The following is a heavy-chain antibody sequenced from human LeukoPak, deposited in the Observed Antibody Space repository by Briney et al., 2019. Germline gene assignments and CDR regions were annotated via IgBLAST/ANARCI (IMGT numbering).Heavy chain of an antibody. CDR2: ISWNSGSI. V-gene: IGHV3-9*01. CDR3: AKAPYYDILTQYYFDY. J-gene: IGHJ4*02. D-gene: IGHD3-9*01. CDR1: GFTFDDYA. Sequence: GGSLRLSCAASGFTFDDYAMHWVRQAPGKGLEWVSGISWNSGSIGYADSVKGRFTISRDNAKNSLYLQMNSLRAEDTALYYCAKAPYYDILTQYYFDYWGQGTLVTVSS.